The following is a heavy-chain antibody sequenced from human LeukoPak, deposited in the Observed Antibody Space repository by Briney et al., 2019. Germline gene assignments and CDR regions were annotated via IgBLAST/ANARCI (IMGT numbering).Heavy chain of an antibody. J-gene: IGHJ5*02. Sequence: SETLSLTCTVSGGSISRYYWSWIRQPPGKGLEWIGYIYYSGSTNYNPSLKSRVTISVDTSKNQFSLKLSSVTAADTAVYYCARGCSAGTPHNWFDPWGQGTLVTVSS. D-gene: IGHD6-13*01. CDR1: GGSISRYY. CDR3: ARGCSAGTPHNWFDP. CDR2: IYYSGST. V-gene: IGHV4-59*01.